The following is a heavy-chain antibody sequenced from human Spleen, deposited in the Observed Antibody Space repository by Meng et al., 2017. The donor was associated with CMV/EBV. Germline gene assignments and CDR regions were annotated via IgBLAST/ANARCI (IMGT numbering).Heavy chain of an antibody. Sequence: CAASCFTFGRYPLHWGRQAPGKGLEWVGVISYDGSDQCYADSVRGRFTISRDNSKSTLYLQMTSLRADDTAVYYCTRLRKGGGPDLDYWGQGTLVTVSS. CDR1: CFTFGRYP. D-gene: IGHD5-12*01. CDR2: ISYDGSDQ. CDR3: TRLRKGGGPDLDY. V-gene: IGHV3-30*04. J-gene: IGHJ4*02.